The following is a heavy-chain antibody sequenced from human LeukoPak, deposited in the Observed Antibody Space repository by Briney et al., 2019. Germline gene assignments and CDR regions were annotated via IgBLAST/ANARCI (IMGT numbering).Heavy chain of an antibody. D-gene: IGHD3-9*01. CDR1: GFTFDDYA. CDR3: AKDNRAGGTYYDILTGYDYFDY. CDR2: ISWNSGSI. J-gene: IGHJ4*02. Sequence: GGSLRLSCAASGFTFDDYAMHWVRQAPGKGLEWVSGISWNSGSIGYADSVKGRFTISRDNAKNSLYLQMNSPRAEDTALYYCAKDNRAGGTYYDILTGYDYFDYWGQGTLVTVSS. V-gene: IGHV3-9*01.